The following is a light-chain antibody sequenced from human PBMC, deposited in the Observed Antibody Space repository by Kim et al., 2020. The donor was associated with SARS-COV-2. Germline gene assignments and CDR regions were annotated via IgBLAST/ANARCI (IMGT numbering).Light chain of an antibody. CDR2: DAS. CDR3: QQYNNWPLT. Sequence: VSPGESATLSCRASQSLSSNLAWYQQKPGQAPRLLIYDASTRATGIPARFSGSGSGTEFTLTISSLQSEDFAVYFCQQYNNWPLTFGRGTKVDIK. CDR1: QSLSSN. J-gene: IGKJ4*01. V-gene: IGKV3-15*01.